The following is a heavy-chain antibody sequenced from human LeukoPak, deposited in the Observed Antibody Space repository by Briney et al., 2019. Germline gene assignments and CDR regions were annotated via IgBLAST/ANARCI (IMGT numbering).Heavy chain of an antibody. Sequence: PGGSLRLSCAASGFTFSSYRMNWVRQAPGKGLEWVSSISSSSTYKYYADSVKGRFTISRDNAKNSLYLQMNSLRAEDTAVYYCAREDSSGWADYWGQGTVVTVSS. J-gene: IGHJ4*02. D-gene: IGHD6-19*01. CDR1: GFTFSSYR. CDR3: AREDSSGWADY. CDR2: ISSSSTYK. V-gene: IGHV3-21*01.